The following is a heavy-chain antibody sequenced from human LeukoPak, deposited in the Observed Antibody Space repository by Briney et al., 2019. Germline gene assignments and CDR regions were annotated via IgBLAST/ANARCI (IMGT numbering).Heavy chain of an antibody. Sequence: GASVKVSCKASGGTFSNYDISWVRQAPGQGLEWMGGIIPIFGTSNYAQKFQGRVTIIADKSTSTAYMELSSLGSEDTAVYYCARRYCTNGVCYHDRGAFDIWGQGTMVTVSS. D-gene: IGHD2-8*01. CDR3: ARRYCTNGVCYHDRGAFDI. CDR1: GGTFSNYD. V-gene: IGHV1-69*06. J-gene: IGHJ3*02. CDR2: IIPIFGTS.